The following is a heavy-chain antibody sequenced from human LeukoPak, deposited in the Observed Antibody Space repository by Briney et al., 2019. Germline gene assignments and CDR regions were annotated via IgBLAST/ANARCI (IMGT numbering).Heavy chain of an antibody. V-gene: IGHV4-38-2*02. CDR3: ARGYYYGSGTPPRFDP. J-gene: IGHJ5*02. D-gene: IGHD3-10*01. CDR1: GYSISSGYY. CDR2: IYHSGST. Sequence: PSETLSLTCTVSGYSISSGYYWGWIRQPPGKGLGWIGSIYHSGSTYYNPSLKSRVTISVDTSKNQFSLKLSSVTAADTAVYYCARGYYYGSGTPPRFDPWGQGTLVTVSS.